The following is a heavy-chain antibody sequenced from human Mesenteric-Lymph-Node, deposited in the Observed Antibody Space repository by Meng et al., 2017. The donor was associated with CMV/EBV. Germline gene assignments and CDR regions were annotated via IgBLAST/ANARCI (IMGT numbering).Heavy chain of an antibody. J-gene: IGHJ6*02. V-gene: IGHV3-23*01. Sequence: GESLKISCAASGFTFSSYAMSWVRQAPGKGLEWVSAISGSGGSTYYADSVKGRFTISRDNSKNTLYLQMNSLRAEDTAVYYCAKVGGGYCSGGSCYSGYYYGMDVWGQGTTVTVSS. CDR2: ISGSGGST. D-gene: IGHD2-15*01. CDR3: AKVGGGYCSGGSCYSGYYYGMDV. CDR1: GFTFSSYA.